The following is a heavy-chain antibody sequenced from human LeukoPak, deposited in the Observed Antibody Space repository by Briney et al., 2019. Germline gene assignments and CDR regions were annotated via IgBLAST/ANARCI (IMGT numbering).Heavy chain of an antibody. Sequence: PGGSLRLSCAASGFTFDDYGMSWVRQAPGKGLEWVSGINWNGGSTGYADSVKGRFTISRDNAKNSLYLQMNSLRAGDTTLYYCARERTYYYDSNPDYFDYWGQGTLVTVSS. CDR1: GFTFDDYG. V-gene: IGHV3-20*04. J-gene: IGHJ4*02. CDR3: ARERTYYYDSNPDYFDY. D-gene: IGHD3-22*01. CDR2: INWNGGST.